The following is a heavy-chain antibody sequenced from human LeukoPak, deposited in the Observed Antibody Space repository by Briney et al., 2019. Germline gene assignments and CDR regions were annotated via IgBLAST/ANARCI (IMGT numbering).Heavy chain of an antibody. V-gene: IGHV1-8*01. J-gene: IGHJ5*02. CDR2: MNPNSGNT. CDR1: GYTFTSYD. Sequence: ASVKVSCKASGYTFTSYDINWVRQATGQGLEWMGWMNPNSGNTGYAQKFQGRVTMTRNTSISTAYMELSSLRSEDTAVYYCARGEDIYCSSTSCQINWFDPWGQGTLVTASS. D-gene: IGHD2-2*01. CDR3: ARGEDIYCSSTSCQINWFDP.